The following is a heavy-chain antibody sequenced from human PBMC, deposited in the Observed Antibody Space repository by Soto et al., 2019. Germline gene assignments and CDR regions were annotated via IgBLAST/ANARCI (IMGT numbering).Heavy chain of an antibody. CDR1: GGSFSGYY. D-gene: IGHD6-19*01. CDR3: ARGGGSGWYKYYYYGMDV. Sequence: SETLSLTCAVYGGSFSGYYWSWIRQPPGKGLEWIGEINHSGSTNYNPSLKSRVTISVDTSKNQFSLKLSSVTAADTAVYYCARGGGSGWYKYYYYGMDVWGQGTTVTVS. V-gene: IGHV4-34*01. CDR2: INHSGST. J-gene: IGHJ6*02.